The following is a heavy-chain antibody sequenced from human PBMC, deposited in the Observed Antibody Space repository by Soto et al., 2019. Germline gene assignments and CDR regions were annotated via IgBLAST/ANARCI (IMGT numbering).Heavy chain of an antibody. D-gene: IGHD3-22*01. V-gene: IGHV4-59*01. J-gene: IGHJ4*02. CDR3: ARMPLEGGYSYFDH. CDR2: VYDCGST. CDR1: GGSISSYY. Sequence: QVQLQESGPGLVKPSETLSLTCTVSGGSISSYYWSWIRQPPGKGLEWIGYVYDCGSTYYTPSLKSRLTISMDTSKNQLSLKLSSVTAADTAVYYCARMPLEGGYSYFDHWGQGTLVTVSS.